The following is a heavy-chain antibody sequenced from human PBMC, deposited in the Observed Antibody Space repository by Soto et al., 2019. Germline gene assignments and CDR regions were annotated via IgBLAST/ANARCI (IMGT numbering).Heavy chain of an antibody. CDR1: GGSISSSSYY. Sequence: SETLSLTCTVSGGSISSSSYYWGWIRQPPGKGLEWIGSIFCSGSTYYNPSLKSRVTISVDTSKNQFSLKLSSVTAADTAVYYCARHLTYCSAGSCYSDFPYYGMDVWGQGTTVTVSS. CDR3: ARHLTYCSAGSCYSDFPYYGMDV. CDR2: IFCSGST. V-gene: IGHV4-39*01. D-gene: IGHD2-15*01. J-gene: IGHJ6*02.